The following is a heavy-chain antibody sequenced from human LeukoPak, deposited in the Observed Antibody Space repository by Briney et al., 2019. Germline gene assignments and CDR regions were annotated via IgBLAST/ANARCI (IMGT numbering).Heavy chain of an antibody. V-gene: IGHV3-20*04. CDR2: INWNGGST. J-gene: IGHJ3*02. Sequence: PGGSLTLSCAVSGFTITTYGMDWVRQAPGKGLEWVSGINWNGGSTGYADSVKGRFTISRDNAKDSLYLQMNSLRAEDTALYYCARDLWAFDIWGQGTMVTVSS. CDR1: GFTITTYG. CDR3: ARDLWAFDI.